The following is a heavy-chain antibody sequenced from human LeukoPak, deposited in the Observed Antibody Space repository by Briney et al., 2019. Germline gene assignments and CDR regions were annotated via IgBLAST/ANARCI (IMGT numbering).Heavy chain of an antibody. CDR1: GYTFNIYW. Sequence: GESLKISCMTSGYTFNIYWIAWVRQMPDKGLEWMGIVYPDNSKTIYSPTFQGQVTISADKSINTAYLQWSTLKASDTAIYYCTRLSGGSALRNDAFHIWGQGTMVTVSP. CDR2: VYPDNSKT. J-gene: IGHJ3*02. D-gene: IGHD1-26*01. V-gene: IGHV5-51*01. CDR3: TRLSGGSALRNDAFHI.